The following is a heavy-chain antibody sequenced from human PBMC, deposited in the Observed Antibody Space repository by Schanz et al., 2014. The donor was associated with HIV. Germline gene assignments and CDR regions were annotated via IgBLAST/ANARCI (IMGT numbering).Heavy chain of an antibody. CDR1: GFTFSNFA. Sequence: EVQLLESGGGLEQPGGSLRLSCAASGFTFSNFAMSWVRQAPGKGLEWVSSISGSGVSTFYAGSVKGRFAISRDKSKNTLYLQMNSLRVEDMAVYYCAKMARSVAANTNFDYWGQGTLVTVSS. J-gene: IGHJ4*02. D-gene: IGHD6-19*01. V-gene: IGHV3-23*01. CDR3: AKMARSVAANTNFDY. CDR2: ISGSGVST.